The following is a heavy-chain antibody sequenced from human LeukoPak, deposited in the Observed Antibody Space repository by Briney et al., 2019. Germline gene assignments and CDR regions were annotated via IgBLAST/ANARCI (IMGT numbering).Heavy chain of an antibody. D-gene: IGHD5-18*01. CDR3: ARGGGGYSYGYYYYFDY. CDR1: GGTFSSYA. CDR2: IIPIFGTA. Sequence: SVKVSCKASGGTFSSYAISWVRQAPGQGLEWMGGIIPIFGTANYAQKFQGRVTITADESTSTAYMELSSLRSEDTAVYYCARGGGGYSYGYYYYFDYWGRGTLVTVSS. J-gene: IGHJ4*02. V-gene: IGHV1-69*01.